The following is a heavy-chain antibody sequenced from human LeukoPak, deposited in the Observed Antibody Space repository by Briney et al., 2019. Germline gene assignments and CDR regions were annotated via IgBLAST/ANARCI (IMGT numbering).Heavy chain of an antibody. CDR2: ISWDGGST. V-gene: IGHV3-43D*04. J-gene: IGHJ4*02. CDR1: GFTFDDYA. D-gene: IGHD3-22*01. Sequence: RLSXXXSGFTFDDYAMHWVRQAPGKGLEWVSLISWDGGSTYYADSVKGRFTISGDNSKNSLYLQMNSLRAEDTALYYCAKDAYYYDSSGYYDYWGQGTLVTVSS. CDR3: AKDAYYYDSSGYYDY.